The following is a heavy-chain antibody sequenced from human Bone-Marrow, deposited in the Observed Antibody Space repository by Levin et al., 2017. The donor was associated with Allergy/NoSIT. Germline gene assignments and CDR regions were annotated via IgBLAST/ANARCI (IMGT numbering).Heavy chain of an antibody. J-gene: IGHJ3*02. Sequence: GASVKVSCKASGYTFTSDAMNWVRQAPGQGLQWMGWINTNTGNPTYAQGFSGRFVFSLDTSVSTAYLQISSLKAEDTAVYYCARVRQLGAFDIWGQGTVITVSS. CDR3: ARVRQLGAFDI. CDR2: INTNTGNP. D-gene: IGHD6-6*01. CDR1: GYTFTSDA. V-gene: IGHV7-4-1*02.